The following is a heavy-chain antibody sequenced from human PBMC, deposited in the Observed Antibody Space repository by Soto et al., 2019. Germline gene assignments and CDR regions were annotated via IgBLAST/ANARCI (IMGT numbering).Heavy chain of an antibody. CDR1: GFTFTSSA. CDR3: AAESYYDILTGYSYGMDV. V-gene: IGHV1-58*02. CDR2: IVVGSGNT. Sequence: ASVKVSCKASGFTFTSSAMQWVRQARGQRLEWIGWIVVGSGNTNYAQKFQERVTITRDMSTSTAYMELSSLRSEDTAVYYCAAESYYDILTGYSYGMDVWGQGTTVTVSS. J-gene: IGHJ6*02. D-gene: IGHD3-9*01.